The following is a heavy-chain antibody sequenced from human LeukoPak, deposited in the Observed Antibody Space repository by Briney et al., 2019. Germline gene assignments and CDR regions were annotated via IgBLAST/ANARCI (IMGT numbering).Heavy chain of an antibody. CDR3: ARTSVLVAPGFEYYFDY. CDR1: DGSISSYY. D-gene: IGHD2-8*02. CDR2: IYYSGST. V-gene: IGHV4-59*01. J-gene: IGHJ4*02. Sequence: PSETLSLTCTVSDGSISSYYWSWIRQPPGKGLEWIGYIYYSGSTNYNPSLKSRVTISVDTSKNQFSLKLSSVTAADTAVYYCARTSVLVAPGFEYYFDYWGQGTLVTVSS.